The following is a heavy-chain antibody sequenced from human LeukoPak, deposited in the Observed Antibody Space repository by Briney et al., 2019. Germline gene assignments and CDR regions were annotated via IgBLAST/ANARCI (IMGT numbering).Heavy chain of an antibody. Sequence: GGSLRLSCAASGFTVSSNYMSWVRQAPGKGLEWVSVIYSGGSTYYVDSVKGRFTISRHNSKNTLYLQMNSLRAEDTAVYYCARDPPFYCSGGSCYGGYWGQGTLVTVSS. V-gene: IGHV3-53*04. J-gene: IGHJ4*02. CDR1: GFTVSSNY. D-gene: IGHD2-15*01. CDR2: IYSGGST. CDR3: ARDPPFYCSGGSCYGGY.